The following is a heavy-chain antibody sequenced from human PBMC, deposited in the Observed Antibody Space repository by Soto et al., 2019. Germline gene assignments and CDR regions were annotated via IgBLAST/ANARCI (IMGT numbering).Heavy chain of an antibody. V-gene: IGHV4-30-4*01. Sequence: QVQLQESGPGLVKPSQTLSLTCTVSGGSISSADYYWSWIRQPPGKGLEWIGYFHSIGATYKDPSLKSRVTISVVTSKNPISLKLDSVPAADTALYFCASIWFGDFDYWGHGTLVTVSS. CDR2: FHSIGAT. J-gene: IGHJ4*01. CDR1: GGSISSADYY. CDR3: ASIWFGDFDY. D-gene: IGHD3-10*01.